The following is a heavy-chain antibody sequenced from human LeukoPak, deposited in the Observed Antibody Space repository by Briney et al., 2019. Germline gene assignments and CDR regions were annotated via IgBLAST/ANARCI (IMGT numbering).Heavy chain of an antibody. CDR2: INPNSGGT. D-gene: IGHD6-19*01. J-gene: IGHJ4*02. Sequence: ASVKVSCKASGYTFTGYYMHWVRQSPGQGLEWMGWINPNSGGTNYAQKFQGRVTRTRDTSISTAYMELSRLRSDDTAVYYCARFLGRSCIAVAAMGYWGQGTLVTVSS. CDR1: GYTFTGYY. CDR3: ARFLGRSCIAVAAMGY. V-gene: IGHV1-2*02.